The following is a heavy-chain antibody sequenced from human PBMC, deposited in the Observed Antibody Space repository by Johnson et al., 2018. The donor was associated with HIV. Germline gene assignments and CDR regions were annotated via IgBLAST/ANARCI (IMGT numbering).Heavy chain of an antibody. J-gene: IGHJ3*02. Sequence: YADSVKGRFTISRDNSKNTLYLQMNSLRAEDTAVYYCAKGYSGYDYYAFDIWGQGTMVTVSS. V-gene: IGHV3-23*01. D-gene: IGHD5-12*01. CDR3: AKGYSGYDYYAFDI.